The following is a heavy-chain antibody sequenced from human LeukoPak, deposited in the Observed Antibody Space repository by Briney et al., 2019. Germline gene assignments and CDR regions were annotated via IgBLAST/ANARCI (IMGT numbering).Heavy chain of an antibody. V-gene: IGHV4-39*01. CDR3: ARTRYSSGAGGY. Sequence: SETLALTCTVSGGSISSSSYYWGWIRQPPGKGLEWIGSIYYSGSTYYNPSLKSRVTISVDTSKNQFSLKLSSVTAADTAVYYCARTRYSSGAGGYWGQGTLVTVSS. CDR1: GGSISSSSYY. D-gene: IGHD6-19*01. J-gene: IGHJ4*02. CDR2: IYYSGST.